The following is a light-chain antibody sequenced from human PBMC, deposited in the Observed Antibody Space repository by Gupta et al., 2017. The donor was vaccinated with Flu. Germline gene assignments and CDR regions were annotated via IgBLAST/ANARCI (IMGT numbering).Light chain of an antibody. V-gene: IGLV2-14*04. CDR1: SSDVGGYNY. Sequence: ITISCTGTSSDVGGYNYVSWYQQHPGKAPKLMIYDVSNRPSGVSNRFSGSKSGNTASLTISGLQAEDEADYYCSSYTSSSTLEVFGTGTKVTVL. CDR2: DVS. J-gene: IGLJ1*01. CDR3: SSYTSSSTLEV.